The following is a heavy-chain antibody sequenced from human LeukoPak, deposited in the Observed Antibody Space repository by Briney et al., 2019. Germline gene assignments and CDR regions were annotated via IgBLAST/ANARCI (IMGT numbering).Heavy chain of an antibody. Sequence: GAPVKVSCKASGYTFTSYDINWVRQANGQGLEWMGWMNPNSGNTGYAQKFQDRVIMTRNTSISTVSMELSSLRSDDTAVYYCARGLNWNGGNMDVWGKGTTVTVSS. CDR3: ARGLNWNGGNMDV. D-gene: IGHD1-1*01. CDR2: MNPNSGNT. V-gene: IGHV1-8*01. CDR1: GYTFTSYD. J-gene: IGHJ6*03.